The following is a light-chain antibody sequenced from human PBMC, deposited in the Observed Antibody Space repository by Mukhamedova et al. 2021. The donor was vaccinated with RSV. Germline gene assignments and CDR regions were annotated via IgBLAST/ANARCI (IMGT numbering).Light chain of an antibody. CDR3: QVWDVSTVV. V-gene: IGLV3-9*01. J-gene: IGLJ3*02. CDR2: DT. Sequence: DTKRPPEIPDRFSGSNSGNMATLTISGAQGGDEADYYCQVWDVSTVVFGGGTKLTVV.